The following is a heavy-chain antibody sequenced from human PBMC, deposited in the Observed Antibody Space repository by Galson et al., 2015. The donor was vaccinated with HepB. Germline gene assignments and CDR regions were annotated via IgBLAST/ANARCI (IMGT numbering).Heavy chain of an antibody. CDR3: AKPGPSRWTPSVRLGELPTTYGMDV. J-gene: IGHJ6*02. Sequence: SLRLSCAASGFIFTSCGMHWVRQAPGKGLEWVAVISFDGSNKYYAESVKGRFTISRDNSKNTLYLQMNSLRAEDTAVYYCAKPGPSRWTPSVRLGELPTTYGMDVWGQGTTVTVSS. V-gene: IGHV3-30*18. D-gene: IGHD3-16*01. CDR1: GFIFTSCG. CDR2: ISFDGSNK.